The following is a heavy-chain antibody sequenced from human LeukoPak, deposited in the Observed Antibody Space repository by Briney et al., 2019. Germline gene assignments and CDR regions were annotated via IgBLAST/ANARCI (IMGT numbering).Heavy chain of an antibody. Sequence: GGSLRLSCAASGFTFSSYAMHWVRQAPGKGLEWVSAISGSGGSTYYADSVKGRFTISRDDSKNTLYLQMNSLRAEDTAVYYCAKDTLASTTPDYHLDYWGQGTLVTVSS. V-gene: IGHV3-23*01. CDR1: GFTFSSYA. CDR3: AKDTLASTTPDYHLDY. CDR2: ISGSGGST. D-gene: IGHD4-17*01. J-gene: IGHJ4*02.